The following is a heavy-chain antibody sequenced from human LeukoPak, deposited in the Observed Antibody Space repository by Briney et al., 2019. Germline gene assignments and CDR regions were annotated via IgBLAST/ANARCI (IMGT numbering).Heavy chain of an antibody. V-gene: IGHV3-69-1*01. CDR3: ATAPFGTSDYTDV. CDR1: GFSFRYYS. D-gene: IGHD3/OR15-3a*01. J-gene: IGHJ6*03. CDR2: ISPTGTT. Sequence: GGSLRLSCVASGFSFRYYSLNWVRQGPGKGLEWVAHISPTGTTHYADSVKGRFTISRDNVRNSLSLQMRSLRSGDTAVYFCATAPFGTSDYTDVWGRGTTVTVS.